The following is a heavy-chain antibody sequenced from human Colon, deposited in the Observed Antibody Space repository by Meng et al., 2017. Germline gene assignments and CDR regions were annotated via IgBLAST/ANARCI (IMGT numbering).Heavy chain of an antibody. CDR3: ARDYWGSLDF. V-gene: IGHV4-61*08. CDR1: GASVRSPDHQ. Sequence: HVQLPESGPGLVRPSGAFSLICAVSGASVRSPDHQWGLVRQPPGKGLEWIGYARIDYANTNYNPSLKSRVNVSLDTSKNQFSLNVRSVTAADTAVYYCARDYWGSLDFWGQGILVTVSS. CDR2: ARIDYANT. D-gene: IGHD3-16*01. J-gene: IGHJ4*02.